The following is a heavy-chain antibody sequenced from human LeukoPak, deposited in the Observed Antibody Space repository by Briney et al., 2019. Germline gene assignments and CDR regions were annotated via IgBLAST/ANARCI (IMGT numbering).Heavy chain of an antibody. CDR1: GVAFSTYS. CDR3: ARSGRGGAFDI. D-gene: IGHD1-26*01. Sequence: AGGSLRLFCGASGVAFSTYSMNWVRQAPGKGLEWVSYISSTSGTIYYADSVKGRFTISRDNAKNSLYLQMSSLRAEDTAVYYCARSGRGGAFDIWGQGTMVTVSS. J-gene: IGHJ3*02. CDR2: ISSTSGTI. V-gene: IGHV3-48*01.